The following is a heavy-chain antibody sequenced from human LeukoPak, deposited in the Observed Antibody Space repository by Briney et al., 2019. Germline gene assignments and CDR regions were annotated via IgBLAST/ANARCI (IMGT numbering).Heavy chain of an antibody. CDR3: ARTRDIVVVPATQPLNDY. D-gene: IGHD2-2*01. CDR1: GYTFTSYG. Sequence: GASVKASCKASGYTFTSYGISWVRQAPGQGLEWMGWISAYNGNTNYAQKLQGRVTMTTDTSTSTAYMELRSLRSDDTAVYYCARTRDIVVVPATQPLNDYWGQGTLVTVFS. J-gene: IGHJ4*02. V-gene: IGHV1-18*01. CDR2: ISAYNGNT.